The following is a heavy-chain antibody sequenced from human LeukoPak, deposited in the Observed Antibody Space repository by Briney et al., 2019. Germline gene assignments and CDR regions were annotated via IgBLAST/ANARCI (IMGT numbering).Heavy chain of an antibody. J-gene: IGHJ4*02. CDR3: ARDEGGSSWYFDY. D-gene: IGHD6-13*01. CDR2: IYYSGST. Sequence: SETLSLTCTVSGGSISSYYWSWIRQPPGKGLEWVGYIYYSGSTNYNPSLKSRVTISVDTSKNQFPLKLSSVTAADTAVYYCARDEGGSSWYFDYWGQGTLVTVSS. CDR1: GGSISSYY. V-gene: IGHV4-59*01.